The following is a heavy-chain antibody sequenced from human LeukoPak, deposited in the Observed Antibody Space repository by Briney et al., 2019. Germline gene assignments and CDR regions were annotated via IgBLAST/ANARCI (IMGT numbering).Heavy chain of an antibody. J-gene: IGHJ5*02. CDR2: IIPIFGTA. CDR3: ARSIDYSNYVLQAWFGP. CDR1: GGTFSSYA. V-gene: IGHV1-69*06. Sequence: SVKVSCKASGGTFSSYAISWVRQAPGQGLEWMGGIIPIFGTANYAQKFQGRVTITADKSTSTAYMELSSLRSEDTAVYYCARSIDYSNYVLQAWFGPWGQGTLVTVSS. D-gene: IGHD4-11*01.